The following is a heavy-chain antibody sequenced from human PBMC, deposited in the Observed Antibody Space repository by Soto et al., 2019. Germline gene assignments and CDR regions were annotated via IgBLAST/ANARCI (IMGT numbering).Heavy chain of an antibody. J-gene: IGHJ4*02. V-gene: IGHV3-33*01. Sequence: PGGSLRLSCAASGFTFSSYGMHWVRQAPGKGLEWVAVIWYDGSNKYYADSVKGRFTISRDNSKNTLYLQMNSLRAEDTAVYYCARANGEKTGPFDYWGQGTLVTVSS. CDR3: ARANGEKTGPFDY. CDR2: IWYDGSNK. CDR1: GFTFSSYG. D-gene: IGHD4-17*01.